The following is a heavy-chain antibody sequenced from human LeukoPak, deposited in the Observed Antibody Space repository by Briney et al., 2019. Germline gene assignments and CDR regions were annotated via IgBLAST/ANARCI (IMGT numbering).Heavy chain of an antibody. CDR3: ARVDHTSMVRGVLNWLDP. D-gene: IGHD3-10*01. J-gene: IGHJ5*02. CDR2: INPNSGGT. Sequence: ASVKVSCKASGYTFTGYYMHWVRQAPGQGLEWMGWINPNSGGTNYAQKFQGRVTMTRDTSISTAYMELSRLRSDDTAVYYCARVDHTSMVRGVLNWLDPWGQGTLVTVSS. CDR1: GYTFTGYY. V-gene: IGHV1-2*02.